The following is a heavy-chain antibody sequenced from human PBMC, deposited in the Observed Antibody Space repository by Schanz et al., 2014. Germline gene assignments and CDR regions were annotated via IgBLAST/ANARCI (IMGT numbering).Heavy chain of an antibody. CDR1: GGTFSSFG. V-gene: IGHV1-69*09. Sequence: QVQLVQSGTQVKKPGASVKVSCKASGGTFSSFGINWVRQAPGQGLEWMGKIIPVLNIATYAQRFQGRLTMTRDTSTSTVYMELSSLRSEDTAVYYCARDGGEVVRVVIEGVNHYYYGMDVWGQGTTVTVSS. CDR3: ARDGGEVVRVVIEGVNHYYYGMDV. CDR2: IIPVLNIA. D-gene: IGHD3-10*01. J-gene: IGHJ6*02.